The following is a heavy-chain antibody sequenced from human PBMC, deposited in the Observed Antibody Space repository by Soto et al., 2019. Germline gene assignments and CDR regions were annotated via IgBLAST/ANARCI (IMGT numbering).Heavy chain of an antibody. V-gene: IGHV3-33*01. J-gene: IGHJ4*02. CDR3: ARVSTGDTSPNYFDF. CDR2: VWFDGTKE. CDR1: GFTFSYYG. Sequence: QVHLVESGGGVVQPWRSLRLSCAASGFTFSYYGMHWVRQAPGQGLEWVAFVWFDGTKEFYADSVKGRFTISRDNSKNTLYLQMNSLRAEDTALYYCARVSTGDTSPNYFDFWGQGTLVPVSS. D-gene: IGHD2-21*02.